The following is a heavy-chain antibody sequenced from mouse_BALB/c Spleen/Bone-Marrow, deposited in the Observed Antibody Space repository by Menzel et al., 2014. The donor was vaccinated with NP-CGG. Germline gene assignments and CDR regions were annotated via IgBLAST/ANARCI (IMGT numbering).Heavy chain of an antibody. CDR3: ASYRYGWYFDV. CDR1: GFNIKDTY. V-gene: IGHV14-3*02. CDR2: IDPANGNT. Sequence: VQLQQSGAELVEPGASVKLSCTASGFNIKDTYMHWVKQRPEQGLEWIGRIDPANGNTKCDPKFQGKATITADTSSNTAYLQLSSLTSEDTAVYYCASYRYGWYFDVWGAGTTVTVSS. J-gene: IGHJ1*01. D-gene: IGHD2-14*01.